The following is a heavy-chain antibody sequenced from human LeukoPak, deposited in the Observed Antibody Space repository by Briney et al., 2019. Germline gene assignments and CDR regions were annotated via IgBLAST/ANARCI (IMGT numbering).Heavy chain of an antibody. CDR2: IRYDGSNK. CDR1: GFTFSSYG. D-gene: IGHD3-22*01. Sequence: GSLRLSCAASGFTFSSYGMHWVRQAPGKGLEWVAFIRYDGSNKYYADSVKGRFTISRDNSKNTLYLQMNSLRAEDTAVYYCAKDRYYDSSGYPSNYYYYYMDVWGKGTTVTVSS. J-gene: IGHJ6*03. V-gene: IGHV3-30*02. CDR3: AKDRYYDSSGYPSNYYYYYMDV.